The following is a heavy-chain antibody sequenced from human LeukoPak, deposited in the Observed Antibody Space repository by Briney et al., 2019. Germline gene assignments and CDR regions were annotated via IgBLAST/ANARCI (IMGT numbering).Heavy chain of an antibody. CDR2: VKQDGSEK. Sequence: GGSLSLSCAASGFTFITYWMSWVRQAPGKGLEWVANVKQDGSEKYYVDSVKGRFTISRANAKNSLYLQMNSLRAEDTVVYYCARDTNFWSGSYFDYGLDVWGQGTTVTVSS. CDR3: ARDTNFWSGSYFDYGLDV. D-gene: IGHD3-3*01. CDR1: GFTFITYW. J-gene: IGHJ6*02. V-gene: IGHV3-7*05.